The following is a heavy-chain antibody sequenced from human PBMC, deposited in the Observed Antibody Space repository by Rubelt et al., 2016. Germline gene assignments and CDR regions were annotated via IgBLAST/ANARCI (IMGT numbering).Heavy chain of an antibody. V-gene: IGHV4-59*11. CDR2: IYSSGST. CDR3: ARPSSSGSYGY. CDR1: GGSISSHY. Sequence: TLSLTCTVSGGSISSHYWSWIRQPPGKGLEWIGYIYSSGSTNYNPSLKSRVTMSVDTSKNQFSLRLSFVTAADTAVYYCARPSSSGSYGYWGQGTLVTVSS. J-gene: IGHJ4*02. D-gene: IGHD1-26*01.